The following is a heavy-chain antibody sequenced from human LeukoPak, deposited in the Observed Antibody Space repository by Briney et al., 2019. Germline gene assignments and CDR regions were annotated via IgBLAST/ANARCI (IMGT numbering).Heavy chain of an antibody. D-gene: IGHD6-13*01. Sequence: SETLSLTCTVSDYSISNIHCWGWIRQPPGKGLEWIGSICQSGSTYYSPSLKSRVILSLDTSKNQFSLRLSSVTAADTAVYYCARDRGTYSSSWYGYWGQGTLVTVSS. CDR1: DYSISNIHC. CDR3: ARDRGTYSSSWYGY. V-gene: IGHV4-38-2*02. J-gene: IGHJ4*02. CDR2: ICQSGST.